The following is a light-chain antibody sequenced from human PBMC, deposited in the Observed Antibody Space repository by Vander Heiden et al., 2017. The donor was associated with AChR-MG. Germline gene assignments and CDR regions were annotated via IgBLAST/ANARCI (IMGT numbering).Light chain of an antibody. CDR3: QQANSFPIT. CDR2: GAY. CDR1: QDVSRW. J-gene: IGKJ5*01. V-gene: IGKV1D-12*01. Sequence: IQLTQSPSSVSASVGDRVTITCRASQDVSRWLAWYQQKPGKAPKLMIYGAYSLQSGVPSRFSGSGSGTDFTLTISSLQPEDFATYFCQQANSFPITFGQGTRLEIK.